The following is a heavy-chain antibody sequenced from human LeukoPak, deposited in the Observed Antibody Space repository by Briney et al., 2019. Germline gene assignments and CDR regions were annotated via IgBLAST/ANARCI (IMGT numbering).Heavy chain of an antibody. J-gene: IGHJ4*02. D-gene: IGHD6-19*01. CDR3: AKHTGYSSGWYEFDY. V-gene: IGHV3-23*01. CDR1: GFTFSSYA. CDR2: ISGSGGST. Sequence: GGSLRLSCAASGFTFSSYAMSWVRQAPGKGLEWVSAISGSGGSTYYADSVKGRFTISRDNSKNTLYLQMNSLRAEDTAVYYCAKHTGYSSGWYEFDYWGQGTLVTVSS.